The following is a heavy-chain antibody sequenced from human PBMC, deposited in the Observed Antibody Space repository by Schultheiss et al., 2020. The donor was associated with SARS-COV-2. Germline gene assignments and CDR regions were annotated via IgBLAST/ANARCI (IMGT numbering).Heavy chain of an antibody. CDR2: INYSGST. CDR3: AILWFGEMPFDY. Sequence: SETLSLTCTVSGGSISSYYWSWIRQSPGKGLEWIGLINYSGSTNYNPSLKSRVTISIDTSKNQFSLKLNSVTAADTAVYYCAILWFGEMPFDYWGQGTLVTVSS. D-gene: IGHD3-10*01. J-gene: IGHJ4*02. V-gene: IGHV4-59*12. CDR1: GGSISSYY.